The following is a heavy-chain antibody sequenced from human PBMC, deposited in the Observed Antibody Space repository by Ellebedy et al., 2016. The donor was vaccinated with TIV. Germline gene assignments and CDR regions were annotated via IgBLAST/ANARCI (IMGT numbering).Heavy chain of an antibody. CDR1: GYTFTSYG. V-gene: IGHV1-18*01. D-gene: IGHD2-15*01. Sequence: ASVKVSXKASGYTFTSYGISWVRQAPGQGLEWMGWISAYNGNTNYAQKLQGRVTMTTDTSTSTAYMELRSLRSDDTAVYYCARDKCSGGSCYCDYWGQGTLVTVSS. CDR3: ARDKCSGGSCYCDY. CDR2: ISAYNGNT. J-gene: IGHJ4*02.